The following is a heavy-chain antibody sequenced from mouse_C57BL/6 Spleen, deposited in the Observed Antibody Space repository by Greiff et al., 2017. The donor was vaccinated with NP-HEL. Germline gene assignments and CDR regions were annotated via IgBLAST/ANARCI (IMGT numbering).Heavy chain of an antibody. CDR3: ARLGDY. CDR1: GYAFTNYL. D-gene: IGHD2-13*01. Sequence: VQLQHSGAELVRPGTSVKVSCKASGYAFTNYLIEWVKQRPGQGLEWIGVINPGSGGTNYNEKFKGKATLTADKSSSTAYMQLSSLTSEDSAVYFCARLGDYWGQGTLVTVSA. CDR2: INPGSGGT. J-gene: IGHJ3*01. V-gene: IGHV1-54*01.